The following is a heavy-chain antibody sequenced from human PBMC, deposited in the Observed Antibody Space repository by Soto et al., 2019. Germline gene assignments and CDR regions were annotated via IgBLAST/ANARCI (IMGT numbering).Heavy chain of an antibody. V-gene: IGHV3-23*01. J-gene: IGHJ4*02. CDR2: ISGSGGST. D-gene: IGHD1-26*01. CDR3: ARRGSGSYYDY. CDR1: GFTFSSYA. Sequence: EVQLLESGGGLVQPGGSLRLSCAASGFTFSSYAMSWVRQAPGKGLERVSVISGSGGSTYYADSVKGRFTISRDNSKNTLNLQMNSLRAKDTAVYYCARRGSGSYYDYWGQGTLVTVSS.